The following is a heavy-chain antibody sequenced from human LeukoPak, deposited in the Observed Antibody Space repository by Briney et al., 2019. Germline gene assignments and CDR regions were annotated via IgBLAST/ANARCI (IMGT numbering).Heavy chain of an antibody. D-gene: IGHD3-22*01. V-gene: IGHV3-23*01. CDR1: GFTFSSYA. Sequence: GGSLRLSCAASGFTFSSYAMSWVRQAPGKGLEWVSAISGSGGSTYYADSVKGRFTISRDNSKNTLYLQMNSLRAEDTAVYYCAGLESGYSYYFDYWGQGTLVTVSS. J-gene: IGHJ4*02. CDR2: ISGSGGST. CDR3: AGLESGYSYYFDY.